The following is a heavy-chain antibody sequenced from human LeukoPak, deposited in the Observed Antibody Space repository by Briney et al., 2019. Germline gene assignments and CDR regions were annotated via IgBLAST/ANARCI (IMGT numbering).Heavy chain of an antibody. J-gene: IGHJ4*02. CDR2: ISAYNGNT. V-gene: IGHV1-18*01. CDR1: GYTFTSYG. Sequence: ASVKVSCKASGYTFTSYGISWVRQAPGQGLEWMGWISAYNGNTNCAQKLQGRVTMTTDTSTSTAYMELRSLRSDDTAVYYCASHSGPPYYFDYWGQGTLVTVSS. CDR3: ASHSGPPYYFDY.